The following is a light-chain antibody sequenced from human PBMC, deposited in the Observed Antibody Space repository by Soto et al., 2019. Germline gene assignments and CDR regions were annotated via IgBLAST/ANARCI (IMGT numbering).Light chain of an antibody. CDR1: QSVSSN. CDR2: GAS. J-gene: IGKJ2*01. V-gene: IGKV3-15*01. Sequence: EIVMTQSPATLSVSPGERATLSCRASQSVSSNLAWYQQKPGQAPRLLIYGASTRATGIPASFSGSRSGTEFTLTISSLQSEDFAVYYCQQYNNWPPPFGQGTKLEIK. CDR3: QQYNNWPPP.